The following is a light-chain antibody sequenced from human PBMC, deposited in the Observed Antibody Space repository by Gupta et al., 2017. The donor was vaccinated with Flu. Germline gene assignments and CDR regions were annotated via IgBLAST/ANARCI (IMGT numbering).Light chain of an antibody. V-gene: IGKV1-5*03. CDR1: PSIASW. Sequence: DIQVTQSPSTLSASRGDRVTITCPASPSIASWLAWYQQKPGKAPQLLNYVASTVQSGVPSMFSGGGSGTEFTLTISRLQPDDSATYCWQQYNGYSPVTFGQGTRLEIK. CDR3: QQYNGYSPVT. CDR2: VAS. J-gene: IGKJ5*01.